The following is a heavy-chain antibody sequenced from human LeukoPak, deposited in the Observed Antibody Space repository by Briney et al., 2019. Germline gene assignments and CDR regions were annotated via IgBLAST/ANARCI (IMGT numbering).Heavy chain of an antibody. D-gene: IGHD6-19*01. J-gene: IGHJ4*02. CDR1: GGSISSTTYY. CDR2: IYYSGST. CDR3: ARGYSSSFDY. Sequence: SETLSLTCTVSGGSISSTTYYWGWIRQPSGKGLEWIGSIYYSGSTYYNPSLKSRVTISVDTSKNQFSLKLSSVTAADTAVYYCARGYSSSFDYWGQGTLVTVSS. V-gene: IGHV4-39*07.